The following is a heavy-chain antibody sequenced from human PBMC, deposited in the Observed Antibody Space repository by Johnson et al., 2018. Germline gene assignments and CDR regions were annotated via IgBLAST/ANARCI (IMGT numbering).Heavy chain of an antibody. CDR1: GGSISGYY. J-gene: IGHJ6*03. V-gene: IGHV4-59*01. Sequence: QVQLVESGPGLVKPSETLSLTCTVSGGSISGYYWSWIRQSPGKPPEWLGYVYDSGKTHYKPPPRIRLTILVDPSKSQFSLKLTSVTAADTAVYYCARDGGRDGDEGHGYMDVWGKGTTVTVSS. CDR2: VYDSGKT. D-gene: IGHD4-17*01. CDR3: ARDGGRDGDEGHGYMDV.